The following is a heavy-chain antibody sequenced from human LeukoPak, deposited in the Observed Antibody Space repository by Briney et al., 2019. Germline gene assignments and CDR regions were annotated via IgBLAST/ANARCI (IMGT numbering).Heavy chain of an antibody. D-gene: IGHD5-12*01. Sequence: ASVKVSCKASGYTFTSYYIHWVRQAPGQGLEWMGIINPSGGSTSHAQKFQGRVTMTRDMSTSTVYMELSSLRSEDTAVYYCARDGGWDIRIVYQDYWGQGTLVTVSS. CDR3: ARDGGWDIRIVYQDY. CDR2: INPSGGST. CDR1: GYTFTSYY. J-gene: IGHJ4*02. V-gene: IGHV1-46*01.